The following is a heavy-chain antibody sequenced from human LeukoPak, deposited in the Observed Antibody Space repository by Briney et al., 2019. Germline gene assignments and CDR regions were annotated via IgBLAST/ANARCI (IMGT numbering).Heavy chain of an antibody. CDR3: ARARDGWSRLFDY. Sequence: SETLSLTCTVSGGSISSYYWSWIRQPPGKGLEWIGYIYYSGSTNYNPSLKSRVTISVDTSKNQFSLKLSSVTAADTAVYYCARARDGWSRLFDYWGQGTLVTVSS. J-gene: IGHJ4*02. CDR2: IYYSGST. D-gene: IGHD6-19*01. V-gene: IGHV4-59*01. CDR1: GGSISSYY.